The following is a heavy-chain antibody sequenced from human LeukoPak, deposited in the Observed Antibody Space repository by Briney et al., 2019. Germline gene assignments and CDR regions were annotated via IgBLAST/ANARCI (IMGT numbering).Heavy chain of an antibody. J-gene: IGHJ6*02. Sequence: PSETLSLTCAVYGGSFSGDYWSWIRQPPGKGLEGLGEINHSGSTNYNPSLKSRVTISVDTSKNQFSLKLSSVTAADTAVYYCARGHFSYYGMDVWGQGTTVTVSS. V-gene: IGHV4-34*01. CDR2: INHSGST. CDR1: GGSFSGDY. CDR3: ARGHFSYYGMDV. D-gene: IGHD3-3*02.